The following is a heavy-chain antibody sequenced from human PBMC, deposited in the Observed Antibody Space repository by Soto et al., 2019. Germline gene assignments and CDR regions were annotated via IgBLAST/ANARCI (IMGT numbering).Heavy chain of an antibody. D-gene: IGHD6-6*01. Sequence: SVKVSCKASGFTFTSSAVQWVRQARGQRLEWIGWIVVGSGNTNYAQKFQERVTITRDMSTSTAYMELSSLRSEDTAVYYCAADGEGSSGHYYYYYGMDVWGQGTTVTVSS. V-gene: IGHV1-58*01. CDR1: GFTFTSSA. CDR2: IVVGSGNT. CDR3: AADGEGSSGHYYYYYGMDV. J-gene: IGHJ6*02.